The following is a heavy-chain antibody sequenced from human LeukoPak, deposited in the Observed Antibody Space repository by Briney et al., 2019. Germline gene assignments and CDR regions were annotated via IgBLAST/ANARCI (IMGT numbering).Heavy chain of an antibody. CDR3: AKYVLRFLEPGLNYYMDV. V-gene: IGHV3-30*02. J-gene: IGHJ6*03. CDR2: IRYDGSNK. CDR1: GFTFSSCG. D-gene: IGHD3-3*01. Sequence: GGSLRLSCAASGFTFSSCGMHWVRQAPGKGLEWVAFIRYDGSNKYYADSVKGRFTISRDNSKNTLYLQMNSLRAEDTAVCYCAKYVLRFLEPGLNYYMDVWGKGTTVTVSS.